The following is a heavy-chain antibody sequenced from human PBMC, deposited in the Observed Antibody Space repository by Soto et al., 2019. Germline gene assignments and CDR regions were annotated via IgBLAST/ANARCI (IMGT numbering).Heavy chain of an antibody. D-gene: IGHD6-13*01. CDR1: GYTFTGYH. J-gene: IGHJ6*02. CDR2: INSNSGGT. CDR3: ARTPIAYYYGMDV. V-gene: IGHV1-2*06. Sequence: RASVKVSCKASGYTFTGYHMHWVRQAPGQGLEWMGRINSNSGGTNYAQKFQGRVTMTRDTSISTAYMELSRLKSDDTAVYYCARTPIAYYYGMDVWGQGTTVTVSS.